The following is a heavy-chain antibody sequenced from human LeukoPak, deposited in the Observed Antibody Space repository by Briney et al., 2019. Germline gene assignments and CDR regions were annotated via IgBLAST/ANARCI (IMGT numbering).Heavy chain of an antibody. D-gene: IGHD5-12*01. CDR1: GYTLTELS. V-gene: IGHV1-24*01. Sequence: GASVKVSCXVSGYTLTELSMHWVRLAPGKGLEWMGGFDPEDGETIYAQKFQGKVTLTEYTSTDTAYMELGSLRSEDTAVYYCATGALVATMIFDYWGQGTLVTVSS. J-gene: IGHJ4*02. CDR3: ATGALVATMIFDY. CDR2: FDPEDGET.